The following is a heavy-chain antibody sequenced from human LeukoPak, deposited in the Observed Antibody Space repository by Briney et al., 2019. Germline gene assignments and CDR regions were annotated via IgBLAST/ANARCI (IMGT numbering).Heavy chain of an antibody. CDR3: ARDRPTVTTRYYYYGMDV. Sequence: ASVNVSCKASGYTFTGYGISWVRQAPGQGLEWMGWISAYNGNTNYAQKLQGRVAMTTDTSTSTAYMELRSLRSDDTAVYYCARDRPTVTTRYYYYGMDVWGQGTTVTVSS. V-gene: IGHV1-18*01. D-gene: IGHD4-17*01. J-gene: IGHJ6*02. CDR1: GYTFTGYG. CDR2: ISAYNGNT.